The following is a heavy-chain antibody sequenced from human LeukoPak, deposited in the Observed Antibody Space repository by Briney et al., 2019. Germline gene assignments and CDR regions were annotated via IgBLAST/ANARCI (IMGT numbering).Heavy chain of an antibody. J-gene: IGHJ4*02. V-gene: IGHV3-7*01. Sequence: GGSLRLSCAASGFTFINYWMSWVRQAPGKGLEWVGNIYQDGSEKYYGDSVKDRFTISRDNAKNSLYLQMNSLRAEDAAVYYCTRENWHLDYWGQGNLVTVSS. CDR2: IYQDGSEK. CDR1: GFTFINYW. CDR3: TRENWHLDY.